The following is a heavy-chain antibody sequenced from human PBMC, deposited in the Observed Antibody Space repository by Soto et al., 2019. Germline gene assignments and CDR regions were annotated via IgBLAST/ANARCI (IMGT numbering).Heavy chain of an antibody. CDR2: ISAYNGNT. J-gene: IGHJ4*02. Sequence: ASVKVSCKASGYTFTSYGISWVRQAPGQGLEWMGWISAYNGNTSYAQKLQGRVTMTTDTSTSTAYMELRSLRSDDTAVYYCARGDYSGYCSGGSCLHYFDYWGQGTLVTVSS. D-gene: IGHD2-15*01. CDR1: GYTFTSYG. CDR3: ARGDYSGYCSGGSCLHYFDY. V-gene: IGHV1-18*01.